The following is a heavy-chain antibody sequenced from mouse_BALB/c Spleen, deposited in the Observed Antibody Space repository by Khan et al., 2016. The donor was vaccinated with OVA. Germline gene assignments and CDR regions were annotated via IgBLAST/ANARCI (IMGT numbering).Heavy chain of an antibody. CDR3: TRGNWDVAWFAY. Sequence: VQLKQSGTVLARPGASVKMSCKASGYTFTSYWMHWVKQRPGQGLEWIGDIYPGNTDTNYNQKFKGKAKLTAVTSTSTAYMELYSLTNEDSAVYYCTRGNWDVAWFAYWGQGTLVTVSA. D-gene: IGHD4-1*01. CDR1: GYTFTSYW. CDR2: IYPGNTDT. J-gene: IGHJ3*01. V-gene: IGHV1-5*01.